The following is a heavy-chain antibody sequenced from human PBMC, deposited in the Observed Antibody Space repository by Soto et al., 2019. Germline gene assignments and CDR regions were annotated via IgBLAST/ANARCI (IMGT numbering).Heavy chain of an antibody. CDR2: ISGSGGST. CDR1: GFTFSSYA. D-gene: IGHD4-17*01. Sequence: EVQLLESGGGLVQPGGSLRLSCAASGFTFSSYAMNWVRQAPGKGLEWVSVISGSGGSTYYADAVKGRFTISRDNSKNTLYLQMNSLRAEDTTVYYCAKRTVGWYFDLWGRGTLVTVSS. V-gene: IGHV3-23*01. CDR3: AKRTVGWYFDL. J-gene: IGHJ2*01.